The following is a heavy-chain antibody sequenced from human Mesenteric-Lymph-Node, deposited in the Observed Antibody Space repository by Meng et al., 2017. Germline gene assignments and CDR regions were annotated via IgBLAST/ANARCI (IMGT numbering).Heavy chain of an antibody. J-gene: IGHJ4*02. CDR3: ARDDRVTQDPYFDY. Sequence: SETLSLTCAVSGYSISSGYYWGWIRQPPGKGLEWIGSIYHSGSTYYNPSLKSRVTISLDTSKNQVSLKVSSVTAADTAVYYCARDDRVTQDPYFDYWGQGTLVTVSS. D-gene: IGHD2-21*02. V-gene: IGHV4-38-2*02. CDR2: IYHSGST. CDR1: GYSISSGYY.